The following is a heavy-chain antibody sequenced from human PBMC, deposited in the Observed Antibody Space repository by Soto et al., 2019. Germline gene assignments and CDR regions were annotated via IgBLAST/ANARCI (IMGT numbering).Heavy chain of an antibody. D-gene: IGHD3-22*01. CDR2: ISGSGGST. CDR3: AKDPIRITMIVVVPDGIY. V-gene: IGHV3-23*01. CDR1: GFTFSSYA. J-gene: IGHJ4*02. Sequence: PGGSLRLSCAASGFTFSSYAMSWVRQAPGKGLEWVSAISGSGGSTYYADSVKGRFTISRDNSKNTLYLQMNSLRAEDTAVYYCAKDPIRITMIVVVPDGIYWGQGTLVTVSS.